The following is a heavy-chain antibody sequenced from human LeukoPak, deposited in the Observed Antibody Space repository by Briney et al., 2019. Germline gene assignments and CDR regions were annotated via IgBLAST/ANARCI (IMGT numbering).Heavy chain of an antibody. CDR3: ARTRGSHISMAYLDY. CDR1: GYTFSDNF. D-gene: IGHD2/OR15-2a*01. J-gene: IGHJ4*02. Sequence: ASVKASCKASGYTFSDNFIHWVRQAPGQGLEWMGWINPNNGDTNYAQKFQGRVTVTRDTSISTAYMELSSLRSDDTAVYYCARTRGSHISMAYLDYWGQGTLVTVSS. CDR2: INPNNGDT. V-gene: IGHV1-2*02.